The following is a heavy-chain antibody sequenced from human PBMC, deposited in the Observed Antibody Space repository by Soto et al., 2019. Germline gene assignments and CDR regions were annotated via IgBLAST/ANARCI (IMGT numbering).Heavy chain of an antibody. J-gene: IGHJ4*02. CDR3: AREPSI. CDR2: IYYSGTT. Sequence: TSETLSLTCAVYGESFSGYYCNWIRQPPGKGLEWIGEIYYSGTTNYNPSLKSRVIISVDTSKNQFSLKLSSVTAADTAVYYCAREPSIWGQGTLVTVSS. CDR1: GESFSGYY. V-gene: IGHV4-34*09.